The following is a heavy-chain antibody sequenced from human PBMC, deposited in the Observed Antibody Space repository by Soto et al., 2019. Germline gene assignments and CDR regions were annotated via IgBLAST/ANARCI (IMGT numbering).Heavy chain of an antibody. CDR1: GFTLSTSA. V-gene: IGHV1-58*01. Sequence: TAVTVSCTSSGFTLSTSAGQCVRQARGQRLEWMGWIVVGSDRTNYAQKFQDRVTIIRDMSTSTVYMHLGSLRSEDTAVYYCAGLGSTAADRWGQGTRVTVS. J-gene: IGHJ4*02. CDR2: IVVGSDRT. D-gene: IGHD2-2*01. CDR3: AGLGSTAADR.